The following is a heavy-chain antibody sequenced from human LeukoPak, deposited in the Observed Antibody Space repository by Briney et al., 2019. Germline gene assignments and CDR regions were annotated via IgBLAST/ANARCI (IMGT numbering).Heavy chain of an antibody. D-gene: IGHD3-10*01. V-gene: IGHV3-23*01. CDR1: GFTLSSYA. CDR2: LGISGGYT. Sequence: GSLRLSCVASGFTLSSYAMSWVRQAPGKGLQWVSSLGISGGYTWYAGSVKGRFTISRDSSKNTLYLQMNSLGAEDTAVYYCAKGVTMVRGVNNHYYYYYMDVWGKGTTVTVSS. CDR3: AKGVTMVRGVNNHYYYYYMDV. J-gene: IGHJ6*03.